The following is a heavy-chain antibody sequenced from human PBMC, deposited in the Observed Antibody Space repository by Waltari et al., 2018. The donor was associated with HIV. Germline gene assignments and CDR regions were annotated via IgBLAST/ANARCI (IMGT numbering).Heavy chain of an antibody. CDR1: GGSFSGYY. CDR3: ARVKPKDIVVVPAWFDP. Sequence: QVQLQQWGAGLLKPSETLSLTCAVYGGSFSGYYWSGIRQPPGKGLEWIGEINHSGSTNYNPSLKSRVTISVDTSKNQFSLKLSSVTAADTAVYYCARVKPKDIVVVPAWFDPWGQGTLVTVSS. CDR2: INHSGST. D-gene: IGHD2-2*01. J-gene: IGHJ5*02. V-gene: IGHV4-34*01.